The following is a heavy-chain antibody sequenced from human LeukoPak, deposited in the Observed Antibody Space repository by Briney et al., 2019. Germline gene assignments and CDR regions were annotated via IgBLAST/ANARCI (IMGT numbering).Heavy chain of an antibody. D-gene: IGHD6-19*01. J-gene: IGHJ1*01. V-gene: IGHV1-69*05. CDR3: ARAPLKVAGTRYFQH. Sequence: ASVKVSCKASGGTFSSYAISWVRQAPGQGLEWMGGIIPIFGTANYAQKFQGRVTITTDESTSTAYMELSSLRSEDTAVYYCARAPLKVAGTRYFQHWGQGTLVTVSS. CDR1: GGTFSSYA. CDR2: IIPIFGTA.